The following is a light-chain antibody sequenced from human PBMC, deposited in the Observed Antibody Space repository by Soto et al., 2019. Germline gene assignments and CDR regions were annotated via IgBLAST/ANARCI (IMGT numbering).Light chain of an antibody. CDR1: QSIISY. J-gene: IGKJ2*01. V-gene: IGKV1-39*01. CDR3: QQSYSTPAT. CDR2: AAS. Sequence: DIQMTQSPSSLSASVGDRVTITCRASQSIISYLNWYQQRPGKAPNLLIYAASTLQSGVPSRFSGSGSGTDFTLTISSLQPEDFATYYCQQSYSTPATFGQGTKLEIK.